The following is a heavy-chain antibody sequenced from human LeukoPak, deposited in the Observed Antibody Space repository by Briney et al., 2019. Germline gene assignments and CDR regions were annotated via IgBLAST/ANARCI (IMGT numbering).Heavy chain of an antibody. Sequence: GGSLRLSCAAAGFTFSSYAMSWVRQAPGRGLEWVSAISGSGGSTYYADSVKGRFTISRDNSKNTLYLQMNSLRAEDTAVYYCAKVELARLLDPWGQGTLVTVSS. V-gene: IGHV3-23*01. D-gene: IGHD1-1*01. CDR1: GFTFSSYA. J-gene: IGHJ5*02. CDR3: AKVELARLLDP. CDR2: ISGSGGST.